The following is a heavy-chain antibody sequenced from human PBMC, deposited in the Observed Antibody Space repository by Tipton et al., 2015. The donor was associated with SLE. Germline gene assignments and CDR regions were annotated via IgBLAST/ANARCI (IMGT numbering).Heavy chain of an antibody. Sequence: TLSLTCTVSGGSISNYYWNWIRQPPGKGLEWIGWIYYSGNTNYNPSLKSRVTMSVDTSKNQFSLKLSSVTAADTAVYYCARGGYDFWSGYSHFDYWGQGTLVTVSS. V-gene: IGHV4-59*08. J-gene: IGHJ4*02. CDR1: GGSISNYY. D-gene: IGHD3-3*01. CDR2: IYYSGNT. CDR3: ARGGYDFWSGYSHFDY.